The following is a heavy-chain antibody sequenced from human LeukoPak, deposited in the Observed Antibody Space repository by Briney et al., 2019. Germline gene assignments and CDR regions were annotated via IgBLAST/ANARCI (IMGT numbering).Heavy chain of an antibody. V-gene: IGHV1-8*01. D-gene: IGHD4-11*01. CDR3: ARTVRRIDYYYYYYMDV. CDR1: GYPFSTYE. J-gene: IGHJ6*03. CDR2: VHPNSGNT. Sequence: ASVKVSCKTSGYPFSTYEINWVRQAAGQGLEWMGWVHPNSGNTDYAQKFQGRVTMTRDTSISTAYMELSSLRSEDTAVYYCARTVRRIDYYYYYYMDVWGKGTTVTVSS.